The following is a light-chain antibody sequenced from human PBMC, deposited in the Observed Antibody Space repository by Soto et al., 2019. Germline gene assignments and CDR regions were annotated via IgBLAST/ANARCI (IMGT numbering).Light chain of an antibody. CDR2: AAS. V-gene: IGKV1-39*01. Sequence: DIQITQSPPSLSSSLVDIVTITCRASQSISSYLNWYQQKPGKAPKLLIYAASSLQSGVPSRFSGSGSGTDFTLTISSLQPEDFATYYCQQSYSTLITFGQGTRLEI. J-gene: IGKJ5*01. CDR1: QSISSY. CDR3: QQSYSTLIT.